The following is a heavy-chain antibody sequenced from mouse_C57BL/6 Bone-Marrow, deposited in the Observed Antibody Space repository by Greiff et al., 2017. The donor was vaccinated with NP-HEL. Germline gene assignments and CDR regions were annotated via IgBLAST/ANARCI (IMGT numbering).Heavy chain of an antibody. D-gene: IGHD4-1*02. CDR1: GFTFSDFY. J-gene: IGHJ4*01. V-gene: IGHV7-1*01. CDR3: ARAPNWAFYAMDY. Sequence: EVMLVESGGGLVQSGRSLRLSCATSGFTFSDFYMEWVRQAPGKGLEWIAASRNKANDYTTEYSASVKGRFIVSRDTSQSILYLQMNALRAADTAIYYCARAPNWAFYAMDYWGQGTSVTVSS. CDR2: SRNKANDYTT.